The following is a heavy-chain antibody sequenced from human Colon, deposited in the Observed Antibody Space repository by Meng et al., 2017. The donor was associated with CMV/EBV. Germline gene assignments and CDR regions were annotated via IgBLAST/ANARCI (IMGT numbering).Heavy chain of an antibody. CDR2: VNPDTKTT. V-gene: IGHV1-8*01. D-gene: IGHD5-24*01. Sequence: SVKVSCKASGDTPPGYTMYWVRQAAGQGLEWLGWVNPDTKTTRYSQKFEGRVAMTTDSSTNTVYMHLDGLTSDDTAVYYCARGGDDYFDLWGQGTQVTVSS. J-gene: IGHJ4*02. CDR1: GDTPPGYT. CDR3: ARGGDDYFDL.